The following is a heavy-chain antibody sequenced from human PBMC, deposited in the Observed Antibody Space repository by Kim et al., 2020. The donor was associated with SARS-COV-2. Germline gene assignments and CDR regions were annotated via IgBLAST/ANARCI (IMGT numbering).Heavy chain of an antibody. CDR3: ARMGDVWGSYRYTADY. CDR2: ISSSSSYT. Sequence: GGSLRLSCAASGFTFSDYYMSWIRQAPGKGLEWVSYISSSSSYTNYADSVKGRFTISRDNAKNSLYLQMNSLRAEDTAVYYCARMGDVWGSYRYTADYWGQVTLVTVSS. J-gene: IGHJ4*02. V-gene: IGHV3-11*03. CDR1: GFTFSDYY. D-gene: IGHD3-16*02.